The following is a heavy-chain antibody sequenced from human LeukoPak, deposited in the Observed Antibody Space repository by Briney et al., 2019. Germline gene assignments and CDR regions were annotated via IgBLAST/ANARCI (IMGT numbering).Heavy chain of an antibody. CDR1: GFTFSSYS. D-gene: IGHD6-19*01. CDR3: VRDPSNSGWAFDY. CDR2: LSTIGGRE. V-gene: IGHV3-30*04. J-gene: IGHJ4*02. Sequence: GTSLRLSCAASGFTFSSYSMHWVRQAPGKGLEWAAVLSTIGGREYYADSVKGRFTISRDNSKNTLDLQMNSLRADDTAVYYCVRDPSNSGWAFDYWGQGTLVTVYS.